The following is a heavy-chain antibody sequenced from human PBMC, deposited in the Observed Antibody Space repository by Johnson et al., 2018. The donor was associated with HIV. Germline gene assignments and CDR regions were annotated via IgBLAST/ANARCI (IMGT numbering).Heavy chain of an antibody. V-gene: IGHV3-66*01. D-gene: IGHD6-13*01. Sequence: VQLVESGGGLVQPGRSLRLSCAASGFTFDDYAMHWVRQAPGKGLEWVSVIYSGDRTYSAVSVKGRFTISRDNSKNTLYLQMNSLRVEDTAVYYCARGFEVAAGWGAFDIWGQGTMVTVSS. CDR3: ARGFEVAAGWGAFDI. J-gene: IGHJ3*02. CDR2: IYSGDRT. CDR1: GFTFDDYA.